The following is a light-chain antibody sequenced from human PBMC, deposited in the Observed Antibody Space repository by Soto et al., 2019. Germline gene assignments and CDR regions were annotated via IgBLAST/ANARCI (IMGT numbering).Light chain of an antibody. CDR3: QQRSDWPPIT. V-gene: IGKV3D-20*02. J-gene: IGKJ5*01. CDR1: QSVSSSY. Sequence: EIVMTQSPATLSVSPGETTRLSCRASQSVSSSYLAWYQQKPGQAPRLLIYDASNRATGIPARFSGSGSGTDFTLTISSLEPEDFAVYYCQQRSDWPPITFGQGTRLEIK. CDR2: DAS.